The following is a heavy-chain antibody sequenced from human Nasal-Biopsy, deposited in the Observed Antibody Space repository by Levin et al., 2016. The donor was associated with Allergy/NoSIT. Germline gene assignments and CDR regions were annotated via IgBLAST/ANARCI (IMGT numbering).Heavy chain of an antibody. V-gene: IGHV3-30*04. CDR1: RFTFNTFP. CDR2: ISHDGLNK. D-gene: IGHD5-24*01. CDR3: ARVGGAGNHYPYNYYSYHYMDV. Sequence: GGSLRLSCAASRFTFNTFPMHWVRQAPGKGLAWVAFISHDGLNKYYADSVQGRFTISRDNSKNTLYLQMDGLRPEDTAVYYCARVGGAGNHYPYNYYSYHYMDVWGKGTTVTVSS. J-gene: IGHJ6*03.